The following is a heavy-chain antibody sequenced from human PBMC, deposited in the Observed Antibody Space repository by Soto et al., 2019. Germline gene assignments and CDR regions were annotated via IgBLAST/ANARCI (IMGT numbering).Heavy chain of an antibody. J-gene: IGHJ5*02. Sequence: SETLSLTCTVSGGSLSSYYWSWIRQPPGKGLEWIGYIYYSGSTNYNPSLKSRVTISVDTSKNQFSLKLSSVTAADTAVYYCARTVIVVVPAAIRRYNWFDPWGRGTLVTVSS. V-gene: IGHV4-59*01. D-gene: IGHD2-2*01. CDR1: GGSLSSYY. CDR2: IYYSGST. CDR3: ARTVIVVVPAAIRRYNWFDP.